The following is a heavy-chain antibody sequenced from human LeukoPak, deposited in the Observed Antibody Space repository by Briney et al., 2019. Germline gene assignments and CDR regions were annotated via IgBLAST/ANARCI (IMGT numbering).Heavy chain of an antibody. J-gene: IGHJ6*02. Sequence: SATLSLTCAVSGGSISSRNWWSWVRQPPGKGLEWIGEIYHSGSINYNPSLKSRVTISVDKSKNQLSLRLTSVTAADTAVYYCARDNGAIRAYYYHGMDVWGQGTTVTVSS. CDR3: ARDNGAIRAYYYHGMDV. D-gene: IGHD2-8*01. CDR1: GGSISSRNW. V-gene: IGHV4-4*02. CDR2: IYHSGSI.